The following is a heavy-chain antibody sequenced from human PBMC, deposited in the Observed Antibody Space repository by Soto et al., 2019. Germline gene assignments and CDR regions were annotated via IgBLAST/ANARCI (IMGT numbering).Heavy chain of an antibody. V-gene: IGHV4-4*07. Sequence: SETLSLTCTVSGGSISSYYWSWIRQPAGKGLEWIGRIYTSGSTNYNPSLKSRVTMSVDTSKNQFSLKLSSVTAVDTAVYYCARGYCSGGSCYRVFDYWGQGPLVTVSS. CDR2: IYTSGST. J-gene: IGHJ4*02. CDR3: ARGYCSGGSCYRVFDY. CDR1: GGSISSYY. D-gene: IGHD2-15*01.